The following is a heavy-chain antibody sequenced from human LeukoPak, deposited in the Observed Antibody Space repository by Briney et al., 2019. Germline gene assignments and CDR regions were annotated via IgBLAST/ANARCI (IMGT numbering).Heavy chain of an antibody. CDR3: ATSTWPKDY. CDR1: GFAFSSYW. J-gene: IGHJ4*02. V-gene: IGHV3-7*01. CDR2: INQDGNSQ. Sequence: GGSLRLPCEGSGFAFSSYWASWVRQAPGKGLEWVANINQDGNSQNYVDSVRGPFTISKDNAENSVYLQMNSLRAEDTSVYYCATSTWPKDYWGQGILVTVSS. D-gene: IGHD5-12*01.